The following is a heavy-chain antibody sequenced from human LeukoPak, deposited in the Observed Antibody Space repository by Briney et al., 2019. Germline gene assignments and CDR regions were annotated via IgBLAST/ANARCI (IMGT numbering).Heavy chain of an antibody. CDR3: AKLSRREYSSSKRNYYYYYYMDV. CDR2: ISGSGGST. V-gene: IGHV3-23*01. D-gene: IGHD6-6*01. CDR1: GFTFSSYS. J-gene: IGHJ6*03. Sequence: GGSLRLSCAASGFTFSSYSMSWVRQAPGKGLEWVSAISGSGGSTYYADSVKGRFTISRDNSKNTLYLQMNSLRAEDTAVYYCAKLSRREYSSSKRNYYYYYYMDVWGKGTTVTVSS.